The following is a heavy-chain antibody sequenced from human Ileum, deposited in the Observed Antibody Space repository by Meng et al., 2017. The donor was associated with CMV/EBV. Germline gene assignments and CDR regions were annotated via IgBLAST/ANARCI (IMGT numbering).Heavy chain of an antibody. V-gene: IGHV4-39*07. CDR3: ARCGSGTYYKGYFDY. Sequence: SICVGCIFWGWISQPPGKGLGWVGNMSSSGTPYYNPSLKSRVTMSVDTSKNQFSLKLSSVTAADTAVYYCARCGSGTYYKGYFDYWGQGILVTVSS. J-gene: IGHJ4*02. CDR2: MSSSGTP. D-gene: IGHD3-10*01. CDR1: SICVGCIF.